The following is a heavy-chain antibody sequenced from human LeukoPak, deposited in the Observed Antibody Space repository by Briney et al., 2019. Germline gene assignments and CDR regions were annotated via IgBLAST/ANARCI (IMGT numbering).Heavy chain of an antibody. Sequence: GGSLRLSCAASGFTFSSYSMNWVRQAPGKGLEWVSSISSSNYIYYADSVKGRFTISRDNAKNSLYLQMNSLRAEDTAVYYCAREMDGGNPHDAFDIWGQGTMVTVSS. CDR1: GFTFSSYS. D-gene: IGHD4-23*01. CDR3: AREMDGGNPHDAFDI. V-gene: IGHV3-21*01. J-gene: IGHJ3*02. CDR2: ISSSNYI.